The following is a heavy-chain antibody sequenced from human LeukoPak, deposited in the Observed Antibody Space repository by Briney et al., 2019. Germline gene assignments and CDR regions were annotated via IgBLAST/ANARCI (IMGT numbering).Heavy chain of an antibody. CDR3: ARMSMVRGNVFDP. V-gene: IGHV1-46*01. D-gene: IGHD3-10*01. CDR2: INPSGGST. Sequence: ASVKVSCKASGYTFTSYYMHWVRQAPGQGLEWMGIINPSGGSTSYAQKFQGRVTITADESTSTAYMELSSLRSEDTAVYYCARMSMVRGNVFDPWGQGTLVTVS. CDR1: GYTFTSYY. J-gene: IGHJ5*02.